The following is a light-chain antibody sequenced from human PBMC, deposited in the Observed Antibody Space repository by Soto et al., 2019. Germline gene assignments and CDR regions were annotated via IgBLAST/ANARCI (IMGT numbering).Light chain of an antibody. CDR3: QQGSNWPPGLT. V-gene: IGKV3-11*01. CDR2: DAS. Sequence: EIVLTQSPATLSLSPGERATLSCRASQSVSSYLAWYQQKPGLAPRLLIYDASNRATGIPARFSGSGSGTDFTLTISSLEPEDFAVYYCQQGSNWPPGLTFGGGTKLEIK. CDR1: QSVSSY. J-gene: IGKJ4*01.